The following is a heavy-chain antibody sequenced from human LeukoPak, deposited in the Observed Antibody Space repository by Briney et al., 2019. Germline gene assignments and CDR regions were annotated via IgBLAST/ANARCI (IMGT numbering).Heavy chain of an antibody. CDR2: ISYDGSSK. D-gene: IGHD4-17*01. J-gene: IGHJ4*02. CDR1: GFTFSSYA. Sequence: PGGSLRLSCAASGFTFSSYAMHWVRQAPGKGLEWVAVISYDGSSKYYADSVKGRFTISRDNSKNTLYLQMNSLRAEDTAVYYCARVYGDYCLDYWGQGTLVTVSS. CDR3: ARVYGDYCLDY. V-gene: IGHV3-30-3*01.